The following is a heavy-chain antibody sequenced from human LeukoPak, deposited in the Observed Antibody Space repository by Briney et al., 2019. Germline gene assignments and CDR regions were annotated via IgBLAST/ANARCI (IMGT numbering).Heavy chain of an antibody. J-gene: IGHJ6*03. V-gene: IGHV1-2*02. CDR2: INPNSGGT. CDR1: GYTFTGYY. D-gene: IGHD5-24*01. CDR3: ARGGRSNYQYPKRKRKIYYYYMVV. Sequence: ASVKVSCKASGYTFTGYYMHWVRQAPGQGLEWMGWINPNSGGTNYAQKFQGRVTMTRDTSISTAYMEQSRLRSDDTAVYYCARGGRSNYQYPKRKRKIYYYYMVVWGKGTTVTVSS.